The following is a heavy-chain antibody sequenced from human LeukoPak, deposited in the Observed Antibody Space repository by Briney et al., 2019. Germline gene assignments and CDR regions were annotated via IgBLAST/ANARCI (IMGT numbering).Heavy chain of an antibody. Sequence: PGGSLRLSCAASGFTFSDYSMSWIRQAPGKGLEWVSYISTSSSYTNYADSVKGRFTISRDNAKNSLYLQMNSLGAEATAVYYCARDRYYASGSYNWFDPWGQGTLVTVSS. CDR3: ARDRYYASGSYNWFDP. D-gene: IGHD3-10*01. V-gene: IGHV3-11*05. J-gene: IGHJ5*02. CDR1: GFTFSDYS. CDR2: ISTSSSYT.